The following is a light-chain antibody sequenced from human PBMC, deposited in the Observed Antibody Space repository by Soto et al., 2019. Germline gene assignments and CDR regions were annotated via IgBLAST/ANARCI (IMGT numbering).Light chain of an antibody. CDR1: QSVNSNY. Sequence: EIVLTQSPGTLSLSPGERVTLSCRASQSVNSNYLAWYQQKPGQAPRLLIYGTSSRATDIPDRFSGSGSGTDFTLTISRLDPEDFAVYYCQQYGDGNSPRYSFGQGTKLEIK. CDR3: QQYGDGNSPRYS. V-gene: IGKV3-20*01. J-gene: IGKJ2*03. CDR2: GTS.